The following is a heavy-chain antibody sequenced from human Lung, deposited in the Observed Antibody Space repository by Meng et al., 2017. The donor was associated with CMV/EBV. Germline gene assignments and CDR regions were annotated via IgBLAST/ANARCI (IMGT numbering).Heavy chain of an antibody. D-gene: IGHD2-21*01. J-gene: IGHJ6*01. CDR3: ARDVSPRSSAYFAIYYFYALDV. CDR2: ISSSGTYI. CDR1: GFTFSSYS. V-gene: IGHV3-21*01. Sequence: GGSLRLXCAASGFTFSSYSMNWVRQAPGKGLEWVSSISSSGTYIYYADSVKGQFTISRDNAQNSLYLQMNSLRAEDTAVYYCARDVSPRSSAYFAIYYFYALDVWXQGTTVTVSS.